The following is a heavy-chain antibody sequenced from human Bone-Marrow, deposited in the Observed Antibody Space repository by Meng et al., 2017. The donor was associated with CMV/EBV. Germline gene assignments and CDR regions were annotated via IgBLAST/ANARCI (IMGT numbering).Heavy chain of an antibody. J-gene: IGHJ4*02. CDR2: IRYDGSNK. Sequence: QVQLVESGGGVVQPGGSLRLSCAASGFTFSSYGMHWVRQAPGKGLEWVAFIRYDGSNKYYADSVKGRFTISRDNSKNTLYLQMNSLRAEDTAVYYCAKDVLRFLEWLLPYFDYWGQGTLVTVAS. V-gene: IGHV3-30*02. CDR3: AKDVLRFLEWLLPYFDY. D-gene: IGHD3-3*01. CDR1: GFTFSSYG.